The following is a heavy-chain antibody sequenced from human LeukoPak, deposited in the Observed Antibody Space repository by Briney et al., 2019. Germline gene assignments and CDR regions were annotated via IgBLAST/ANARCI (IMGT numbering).Heavy chain of an antibody. CDR3: ARLTRGYSYDYYYFDY. D-gene: IGHD5-18*01. Sequence: PSETLSLTCTVSAGSISSSGYYWGWLRQPPGKGLEWIGSIYYSGSTYYNPSLKSRVTISVDTSKNQFSLKLSSVTAADTAVYYCARLTRGYSYDYYYFDYWGQGTLVTVSS. CDR1: AGSISSSGYY. CDR2: IYYSGST. J-gene: IGHJ4*02. V-gene: IGHV4-39*01.